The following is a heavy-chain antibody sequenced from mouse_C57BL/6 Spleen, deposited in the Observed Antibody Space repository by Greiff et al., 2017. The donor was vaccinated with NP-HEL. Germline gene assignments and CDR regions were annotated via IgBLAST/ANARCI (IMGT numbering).Heavy chain of an antibody. J-gene: IGHJ1*03. D-gene: IGHD1-1*01. CDR3: ASYYYRTAFGYFDV. CDR1: GYSITSGYY. V-gene: IGHV3-6*01. Sequence: ESGPGLVKPSQSLSLTCSVTGYSITSGYYWNWIRQFPGNKLEWMGYISYDGSNNYNPSLKNRISITRDTSKNQFFLKLNSVTTEDTATYYCASYYYRTAFGYFDVWGTGTTVTVSS. CDR2: ISYDGSN.